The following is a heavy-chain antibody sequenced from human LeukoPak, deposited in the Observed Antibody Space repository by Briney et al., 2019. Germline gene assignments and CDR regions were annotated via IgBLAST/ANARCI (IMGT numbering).Heavy chain of an antibody. CDR3: ARDYYDSSGYYWIDY. CDR2: IIPIFGIA. Sequence: SVKVSCKASGGTFSSYAISWVRQAPGQGLEWMGRIIPIFGIANYAQKFQGRVTITADKSTSTAYMELSSLRSEDTAVYYCARDYYDSSGYYWIDYWAREPWSPSPQ. J-gene: IGHJ4*02. V-gene: IGHV1-69*04. D-gene: IGHD3-22*01. CDR1: GGTFSSYA.